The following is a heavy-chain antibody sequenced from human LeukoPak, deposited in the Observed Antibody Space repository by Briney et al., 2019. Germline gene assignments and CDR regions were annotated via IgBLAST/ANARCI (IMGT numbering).Heavy chain of an antibody. Sequence: ASVKVSCTASGYTFTNYGISWVRQAPGHGLEWMGWINTNTGNPTYAQGFTGRFVFSLDTSVSTAYLQISSLKAEDTAVYYCARDPAPIVGATTLEYWGQGTLVTVSS. D-gene: IGHD1-26*01. V-gene: IGHV7-4-1*02. CDR2: INTNTGNP. CDR1: GYTFTNYG. J-gene: IGHJ4*02. CDR3: ARDPAPIVGATTLEY.